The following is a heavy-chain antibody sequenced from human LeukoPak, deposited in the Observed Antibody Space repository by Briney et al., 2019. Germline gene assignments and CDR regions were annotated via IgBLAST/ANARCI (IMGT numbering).Heavy chain of an antibody. J-gene: IGHJ6*03. D-gene: IGHD1/OR15-1a*01. V-gene: IGHV3-7*01. Sequence: PGGSLRLSCAASGFTFSDYWMNWVRQTPGKGLEWVANMNQDGSEKYYVDSVKGRFTISRDNAKNSLFLQMESLRVEDAAVYYCARGERSNWDKSAHYYMDVWGKGTTVSVSS. CDR3: ARGERSNWDKSAHYYMDV. CDR1: GFTFSDYW. CDR2: MNQDGSEK.